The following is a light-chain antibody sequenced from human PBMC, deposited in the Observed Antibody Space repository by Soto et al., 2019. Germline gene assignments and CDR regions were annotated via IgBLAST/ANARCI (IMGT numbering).Light chain of an antibody. CDR1: QSVSSRY. Sequence: EILLTQSPGTLSLSPGERATRSCGARQSVSSRYLAWYQQKPGQAPRLLIYGASSRATCIPDRFSGSGSGTDFTLTISRLETEDFAVYYCQQYGSSLTWTFGQGTKVDIK. CDR2: GAS. J-gene: IGKJ1*01. V-gene: IGKV3-20*01. CDR3: QQYGSSLTWT.